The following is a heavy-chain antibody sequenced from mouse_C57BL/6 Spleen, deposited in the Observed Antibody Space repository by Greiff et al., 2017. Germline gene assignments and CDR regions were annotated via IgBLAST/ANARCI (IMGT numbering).Heavy chain of an antibody. V-gene: IGHV1-80*01. CDR3: ARSWTDQGYFDY. CDR2: IYPGDGDT. J-gene: IGHJ2*01. CDR1: GYAFSSYW. D-gene: IGHD3-2*02. Sequence: VLLQESGAELVKPGASVKISCKASGYAFSSYWLYWVKQRPGKGLEWLAQIYPGDGDTTYNGKFNGKATMTADKSSSTAYMQLSSLSSEDSAVYFCARSWTDQGYFDYGGQGTTLTGSA.